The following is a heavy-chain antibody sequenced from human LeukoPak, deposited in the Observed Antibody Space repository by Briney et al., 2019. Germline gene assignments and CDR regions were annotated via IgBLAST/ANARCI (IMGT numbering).Heavy chain of an antibody. CDR3: AGIAAAGTGY. CDR1: GFTFDDYA. J-gene: IGHJ4*02. D-gene: IGHD6-13*01. Sequence: PGRSLRLSCAVSGFTFDDYAMHWVRQAPGKGLEWVSGISWNSGSIGYADSVKGRFTISRDNAKNSLYLQMNSLRAEDTALYYCAGIAAAGTGYWGQGTLVTVSS. CDR2: ISWNSGSI. V-gene: IGHV3-9*01.